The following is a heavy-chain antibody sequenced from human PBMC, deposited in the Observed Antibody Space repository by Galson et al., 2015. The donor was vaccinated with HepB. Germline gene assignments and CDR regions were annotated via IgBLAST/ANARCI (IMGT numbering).Heavy chain of an antibody. V-gene: IGHV3-23*01. CDR1: GFTFSSYA. CDR2: ISGSGGST. CDR3: AKDPGDSSGWWGAFDI. J-gene: IGHJ3*02. Sequence: SLRLSCAASGFTFSSYAMSWVRQAPGKGLEWVSAISGSGGSTYYADSVKGRFTISRDNSKNTLYLQMNSLRAEDTAVYYCAKDPGDSSGWWGAFDIWGQGTMVTVSS. D-gene: IGHD6-19*01.